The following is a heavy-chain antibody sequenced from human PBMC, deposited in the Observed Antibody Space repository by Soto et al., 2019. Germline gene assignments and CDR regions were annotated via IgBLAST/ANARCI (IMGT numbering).Heavy chain of an antibody. V-gene: IGHV3-30*02. Sequence: DSVKGRFTISRDKSQNTLYLQMDSLRREDTGVYFCAKESLDYYDSESFNDPAFDYWGQGTLVSVSS. D-gene: IGHD3-10*01. CDR3: AKESLDYYDSESFNDPAFDY. J-gene: IGHJ4*02.